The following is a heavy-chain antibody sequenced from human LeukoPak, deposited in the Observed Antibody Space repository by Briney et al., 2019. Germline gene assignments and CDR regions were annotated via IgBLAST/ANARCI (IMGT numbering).Heavy chain of an antibody. Sequence: SETLSLTCTVSGGSISSSSYYWGWIRQPPGKGLEWLGSIYYSGSTYYNPSLKSRVTISVDTSKNQFSLKLSSVTAADTAVYYCASLPLRFLEWLYAFDIWGQGTMVTVSS. V-gene: IGHV4-39*01. CDR3: ASLPLRFLEWLYAFDI. CDR1: GGSISSSSYY. J-gene: IGHJ3*02. D-gene: IGHD3-3*01. CDR2: IYYSGST.